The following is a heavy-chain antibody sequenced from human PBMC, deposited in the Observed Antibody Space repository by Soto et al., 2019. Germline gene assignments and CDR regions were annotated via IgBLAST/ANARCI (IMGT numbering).Heavy chain of an antibody. CDR3: ARHKDTSSRYLLPDN. Sequence: ASETLSLTCTVSGGSISGGIYYWGWIRHSPGKGLEWIGSIYYRGNTYYNPSLKSRVTISVDTSKHQFSLKMSSVTATDTAVYYCARHKDTSSRYLLPDNWGQGTLVTVSS. V-gene: IGHV4-39*01. D-gene: IGHD6-13*01. J-gene: IGHJ4*02. CDR2: IYYRGNT. CDR1: GGSISGGIYY.